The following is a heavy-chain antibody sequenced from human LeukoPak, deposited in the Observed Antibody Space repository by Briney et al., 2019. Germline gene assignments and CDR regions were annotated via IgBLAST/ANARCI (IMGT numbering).Heavy chain of an antibody. Sequence: PPGGSLRLSCAASGFTFSSYAMSWVRQAPGKGLEWVSAISGSGGSTYYADSVKGRFTISRDNSKNTLYLQMNSLRAEDTAVYYCARTPTDRTQWLVYGMDVWGQGTTVTVSS. J-gene: IGHJ6*02. D-gene: IGHD6-19*01. CDR2: ISGSGGST. CDR1: GFTFSSYA. CDR3: ARTPTDRTQWLVYGMDV. V-gene: IGHV3-23*01.